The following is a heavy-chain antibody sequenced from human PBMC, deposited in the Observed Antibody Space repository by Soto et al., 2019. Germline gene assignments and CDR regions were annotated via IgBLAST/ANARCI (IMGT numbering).Heavy chain of an antibody. CDR1: GGSFSGYY. J-gene: IGHJ5*02. Sequence: SETLSLTCAVYGGSFSGYYWSWIRQPPGKGLEWIGEINHSGSTNYNPSHKSRVTISVDTSKNQFSLKLSSVTAADTAVYYCARGGSAAAGTHNGPDPWGQGTLVTVSS. CDR3: ARGGSAAAGTHNGPDP. D-gene: IGHD6-13*01. CDR2: INHSGST. V-gene: IGHV4-34*01.